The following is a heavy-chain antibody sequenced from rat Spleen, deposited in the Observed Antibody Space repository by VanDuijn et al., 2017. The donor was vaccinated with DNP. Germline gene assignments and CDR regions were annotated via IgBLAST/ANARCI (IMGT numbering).Heavy chain of an antibody. D-gene: IGHD1-4*01. CDR3: ARWPGYNPPYAMDA. CDR2: INTADNT. V-gene: IGHV3-3*01. CDR1: GYSITSSYR. Sequence: EVQLQESGPGLVKTSQSLSLTCSVTGYSITSSYRWNWIRKFPGNKLEWMGSINTADNTNYNPSLKSRISITRDTSKNQLFLQVNSVTTEDTATYHCARWPGYNPPYAMDAWGQGTSVTVSS. J-gene: IGHJ4*01.